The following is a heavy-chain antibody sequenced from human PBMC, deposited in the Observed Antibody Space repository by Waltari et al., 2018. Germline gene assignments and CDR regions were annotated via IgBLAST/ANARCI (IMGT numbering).Heavy chain of an antibody. Sequence: QVQLQESGPGLVKPSETLSLTCTVSGGSISSYYWSWIRQPPGKGLEWIGYIYYSGSTNYNPSLKSRVTISVDTSKNQFSLKLSSVTAADTAVYYCARAPPSFGYYYMDVWGKGTKVTISS. CDR1: GGSISSYY. CDR3: ARAPPSFGYYYMDV. V-gene: IGHV4-59*01. D-gene: IGHD3-16*01. J-gene: IGHJ6*03. CDR2: IYYSGST.